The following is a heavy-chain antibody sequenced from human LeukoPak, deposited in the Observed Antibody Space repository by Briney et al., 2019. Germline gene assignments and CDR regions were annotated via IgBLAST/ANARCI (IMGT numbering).Heavy chain of an antibody. V-gene: IGHV3-9*01. CDR2: ISWNSGSI. D-gene: IGHD2-8*01. J-gene: IGHJ4*02. Sequence: GGSLRLSCAASGFTFDDYAMHWVRQAPGKGLEWVSGISWNSGSIGYADSVKGRFTISRDNAKNSLYLQMNSLRAEDTAVYYCARAMDSCTNGVCYRGFDYWGQGTLVTVSS. CDR3: ARAMDSCTNGVCYRGFDY. CDR1: GFTFDDYA.